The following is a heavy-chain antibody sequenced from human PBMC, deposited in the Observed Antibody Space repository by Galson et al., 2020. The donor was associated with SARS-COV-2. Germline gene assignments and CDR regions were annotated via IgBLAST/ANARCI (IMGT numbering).Heavy chain of an antibody. D-gene: IGHD4-17*01. J-gene: IGHJ5*02. CDR2: MNPNSGNT. CDR1: GYTFTNYE. V-gene: IGHV1-8*01. Sequence: RQEALVKVSCKASGYTFTNYEINWVRQAPGQGLEWMGWMNPNSGNTGYAQKFQGRVTMTRTTSISTAYMELNSLTSEDTAVYYCARSYDDFATWFDPWGQGTLVTVSS. CDR3: ARSYDDFATWFDP.